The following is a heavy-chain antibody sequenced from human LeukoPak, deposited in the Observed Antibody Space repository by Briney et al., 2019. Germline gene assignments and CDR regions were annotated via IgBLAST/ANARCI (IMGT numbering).Heavy chain of an antibody. CDR1: GGSFSGYY. D-gene: IGHD3-10*01. CDR2: INHSGST. CDR3: ARGVTMVRGVTPAHLDDY. J-gene: IGHJ4*02. Sequence: SETLSLTCAVYGGSFSGYYWSWIRQPPGKGLEWIGEINHSGSTNYNPSLKSRVTISVGTSKNQFSLKLSSVTAADTAAYYCARGVTMVRGVTPAHLDDYWSQGTLVTVSS. V-gene: IGHV4-34*01.